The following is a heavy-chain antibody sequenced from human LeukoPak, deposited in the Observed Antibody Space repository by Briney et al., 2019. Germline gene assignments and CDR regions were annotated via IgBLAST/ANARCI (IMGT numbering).Heavy chain of an antibody. D-gene: IGHD6-19*01. V-gene: IGHV1-18*01. CDR3: ARVYTQQWLVRGYFDY. J-gene: IGHJ4*02. CDR2: ISAYNGNT. Sequence: ASVKVSCKATGDTFTSYGISWVRQAPGQGLEWMGWISAYNGNTNYTQKLQGRVTMTTDTSTSTAYMELRSLRSDDTAVYYCARVYTQQWLVRGYFDYWGQGTLVTVSS. CDR1: GDTFTSYG.